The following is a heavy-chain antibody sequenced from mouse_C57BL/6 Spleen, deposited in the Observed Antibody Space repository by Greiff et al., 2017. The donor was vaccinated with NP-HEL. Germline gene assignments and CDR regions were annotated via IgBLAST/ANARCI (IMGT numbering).Heavy chain of an antibody. V-gene: IGHV1-18*01. CDR2: INPNNGGT. J-gene: IGHJ3*01. Sequence: EVQLQQSGPELVKPGASVKIPCKASGYTFTDYNMDWVKQSNGKSLEWIGDINPNNGGTIYNQKFKGKATLTVDKSSSTAYMELRRLTSEDTAVYYCARQGRDYDGFAYWGQGTLVTVSA. D-gene: IGHD2-4*01. CDR1: GYTFTDYN. CDR3: ARQGRDYDGFAY.